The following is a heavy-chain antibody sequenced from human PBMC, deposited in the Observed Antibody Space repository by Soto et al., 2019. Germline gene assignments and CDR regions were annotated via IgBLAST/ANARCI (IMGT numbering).Heavy chain of an antibody. CDR1: GFSFSDYA. V-gene: IGHV3-23*01. CDR2: ISESGGST. CDR3: AKGSPYSSGWYSPIFDY. Sequence: GGSLRLSCAASGFSFSDYAMSWVRQAPGKGLEWVSVISESGGSTHYADSVRGRFTVSRDNSKNSLSLRMNSLRDEDTAVYLCAKGSPYSSGWYSPIFDYWGQGALVTVSS. D-gene: IGHD6-13*01. J-gene: IGHJ4*02.